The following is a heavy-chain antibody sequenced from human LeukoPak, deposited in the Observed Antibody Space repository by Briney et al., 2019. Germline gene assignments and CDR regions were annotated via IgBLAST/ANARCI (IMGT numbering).Heavy chain of an antibody. D-gene: IGHD3-22*01. Sequence: GGSLRLSCAASGFTFSSYWMSWVRQAPGEGLQWVASIKQDGSEKDYVDSVKGRFTMSRDNAKNSLYLQMNSLRAEDTAVYYCARTGLTYYYDSSGYYSYYFDYWGQGTLVTVSS. V-gene: IGHV3-7*01. CDR2: IKQDGSEK. J-gene: IGHJ4*02. CDR1: GFTFSSYW. CDR3: ARTGLTYYYDSSGYYSYYFDY.